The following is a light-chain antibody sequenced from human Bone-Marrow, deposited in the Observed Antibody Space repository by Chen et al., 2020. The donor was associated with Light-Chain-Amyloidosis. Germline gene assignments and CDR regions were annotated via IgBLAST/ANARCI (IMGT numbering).Light chain of an antibody. Sequence: SYVLTQPSSVSVAPGQTATIACGGNNIGFTSVHWYQQTPGQAPLLVVHDDSDRPSGIPERLSGSNSGNTATLTISRVEAGDEADYYCQVWDRSSDRPVFGGGTKLTVL. CDR2: DDS. J-gene: IGLJ3*02. V-gene: IGLV3-21*02. CDR3: QVWDRSSDRPV. CDR1: NIGFTS.